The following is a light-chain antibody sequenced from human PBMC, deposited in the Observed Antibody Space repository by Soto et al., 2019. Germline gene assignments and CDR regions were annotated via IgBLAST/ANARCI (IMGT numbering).Light chain of an antibody. J-gene: IGKJ4*01. CDR1: HSFSSTY. CDR3: QQYNNWPALT. V-gene: IGKV3D-15*01. CDR2: GAS. Sequence: EMVRTQSPATLSVSRGERATLSCRASHSFSSTYLAWYQQKPGQAPRLLIYGASSRATGIPDRFSGSGSGTDFTLTISSLQSEDFAVYYCQQYNNWPALTFGGGTKVDI.